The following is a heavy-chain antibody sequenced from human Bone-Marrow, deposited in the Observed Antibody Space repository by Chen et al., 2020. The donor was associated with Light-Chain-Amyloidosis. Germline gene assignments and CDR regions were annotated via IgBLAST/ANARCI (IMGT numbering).Heavy chain of an antibody. J-gene: IGHJ4*02. CDR2: FDPEDEEM. CDR1: GDSLTALA. CDR3: ATDVDVGDYYETGFNY. D-gene: IGHD3-22*01. V-gene: IGHV1-24*01. Sequence: QVQLVQSGAEVKRPGASVKVSCKVSGDSLTALAIHWVRQAPGKGLEWVGGFDPEDEEMMYGQKFQGRVRMIEDTSTGTAYMELTSLTSEDTAIYYCATDVDVGDYYETGFNYWGQGTLVTVSS.